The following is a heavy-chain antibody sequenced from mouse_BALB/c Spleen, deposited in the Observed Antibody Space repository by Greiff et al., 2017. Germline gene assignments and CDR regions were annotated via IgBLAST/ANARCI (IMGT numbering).Heavy chain of an antibody. J-gene: IGHJ2*01. CDR2: IYPGNVNT. CDR3: ARGLPYFDY. CDR1: GYTFTSYY. Sequence: VKLVESGPELVKPGASVRISCKASGYTFTSYYIHWVKQRPGQGLEWIGWIYPGNVNTKYNEKFKGKATLTADKSSSTAYMQLSSLTSEDSAVYFCARGLPYFDYWGQGTTLTVSS. D-gene: IGHD5-5*01. V-gene: IGHV1S56*01.